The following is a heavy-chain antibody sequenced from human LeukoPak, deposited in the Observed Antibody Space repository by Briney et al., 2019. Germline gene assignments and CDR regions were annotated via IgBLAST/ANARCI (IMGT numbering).Heavy chain of an antibody. J-gene: IGHJ4*02. V-gene: IGHV3-21*01. D-gene: IGHD1-26*01. Sequence: PGGSLRLSCAASGFTFSSYSMKWVRQAPGKGLEWVSSISSSSSYIYYADSVKGRFTISRDNAKNSLYLQMNSLRAEDTAVYYCARDRASYSGSILYYFDYWGQGTLVTVSS. CDR1: GFTFSSYS. CDR3: ARDRASYSGSILYYFDY. CDR2: ISSSSSYI.